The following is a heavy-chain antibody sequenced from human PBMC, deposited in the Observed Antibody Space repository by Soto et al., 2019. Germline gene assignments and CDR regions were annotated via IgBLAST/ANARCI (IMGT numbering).Heavy chain of an antibody. D-gene: IGHD3-22*01. CDR1: GYIFSIYA. V-gene: IGHV1-3*01. CDR2: INAGDGDT. Sequence: ASVKVSCKASGYIFSIYAIHWVRQAPGQRLEWMGWINAGDGDTKYSQKFQGWVTMTRDTSISTAYMELSRLTSDDTAVYYCARDPDYDGSGYYGNFQHWGHGTLVTVSS. J-gene: IGHJ1*01. CDR3: ARDPDYDGSGYYGNFQH.